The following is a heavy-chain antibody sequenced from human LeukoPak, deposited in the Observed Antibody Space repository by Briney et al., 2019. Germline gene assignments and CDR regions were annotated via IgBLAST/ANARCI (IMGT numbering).Heavy chain of an antibody. CDR1: GGSFSGYY. CDR2: INHSGST. CDR3: ARSIAVADYYYYYYMDV. Sequence: SETLSLTCAVYGGSFSGYYWSWIRQPPGKGLEWIGEINHSGSTNYNPSLKSRVTISVDTSKNQFSLKLSSVTAADTAVYYCARSIAVADYYYYYYMDVWGKGTTVTVSS. J-gene: IGHJ6*03. D-gene: IGHD6-19*01. V-gene: IGHV4-34*01.